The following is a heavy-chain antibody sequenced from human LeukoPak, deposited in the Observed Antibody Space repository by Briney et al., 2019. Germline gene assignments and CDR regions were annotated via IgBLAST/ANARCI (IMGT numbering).Heavy chain of an antibody. D-gene: IGHD3-10*01. Sequence: GASVKVSCKASGYTFTSYSMHWMRQAPGQGLEWMGLINPSGGSASYAQKFQGRVTMTRDMSTSTVYMELSSLRFEDTAVYYCARGHGSGSTNWFDPWGQGTLVTVSS. CDR2: INPSGGSA. V-gene: IGHV1-46*01. CDR1: GYTFTSYS. CDR3: ARGHGSGSTNWFDP. J-gene: IGHJ5*02.